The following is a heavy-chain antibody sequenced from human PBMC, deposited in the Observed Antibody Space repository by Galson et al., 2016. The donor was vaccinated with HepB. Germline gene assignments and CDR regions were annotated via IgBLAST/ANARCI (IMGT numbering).Heavy chain of an antibody. CDR2: IYPGDSDT. CDR1: GYSFTSYW. V-gene: IGHV5-51*01. D-gene: IGHD3-3*01. CDR3: SRRWYYDFWSCYFTGWFDP. J-gene: IGHJ5*02. Sequence: QSGAEVKKPGESLKISCKGSGYSFTSYWIGWVRQMPGKGLEWMGIIYPGDSDTRYSPSFQGQVTIPADKSISTSYLQWSRLKASDTAMYYCSRRWYYDFWSCYFTGWFDPWGQGTLVTVSS.